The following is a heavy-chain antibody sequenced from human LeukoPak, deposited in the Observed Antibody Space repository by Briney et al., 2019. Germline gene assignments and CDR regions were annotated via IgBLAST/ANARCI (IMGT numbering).Heavy chain of an antibody. CDR3: ARVNDYGGNPRLVFFDY. V-gene: IGHV4-59*01. CDR1: GGSISSYY. J-gene: IGHJ4*02. Sequence: KPSETLSLTCTVSGGSISSYYWSWIRQPPGKGLEWIGYIYYSGSTNYNPSLKSRVTISVDPSKNQFSLKLSSVTAADTAVYYCARVNDYGGNPRLVFFDYWGQGTLVTVSS. CDR2: IYYSGST. D-gene: IGHD4-23*01.